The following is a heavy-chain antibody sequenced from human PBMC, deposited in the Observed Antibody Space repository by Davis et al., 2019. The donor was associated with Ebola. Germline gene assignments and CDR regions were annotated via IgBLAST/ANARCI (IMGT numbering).Heavy chain of an antibody. V-gene: IGHV1-46*01. CDR1: GYRFTSYY. CDR3: AREGGRYYDSSGYVFDI. D-gene: IGHD3-22*01. Sequence: ASVKVSCKASGYRFTSYYMHWVRQAPGQGREWMGIINPITGGTSYAQNFQVRVDMTRDTSTSTVYMELSSLRSEDTAVYYCAREGGRYYDSSGYVFDIWGKGTMVKVSS. J-gene: IGHJ3*02. CDR2: INPITGGT.